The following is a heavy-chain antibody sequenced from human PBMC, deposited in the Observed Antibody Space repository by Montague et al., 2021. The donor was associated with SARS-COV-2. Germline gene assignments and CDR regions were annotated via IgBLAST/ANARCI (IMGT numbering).Heavy chain of an antibody. CDR1: GGSFSGYY. CDR2: INHSGST. Sequence: SETLSLTCAVYGGSFSGYYWSWIRQPPGKGLEWIGEINHSGSTNYNPSLKSRVTISVDTSKNQFSLKLSSVTAADTAVYYCARPLNLYYYGSGSYNSWFDPWGQGTLVTVSS. J-gene: IGHJ5*02. D-gene: IGHD3-10*01. V-gene: IGHV4-34*01. CDR3: ARPLNLYYYGSGSYNSWFDP.